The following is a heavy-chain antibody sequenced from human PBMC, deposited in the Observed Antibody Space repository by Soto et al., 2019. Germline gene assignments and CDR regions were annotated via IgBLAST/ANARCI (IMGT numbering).Heavy chain of an antibody. CDR2: TYYRSKWYN. CDR1: GDSVSSNSAA. Sequence: SQTLSLTCAISGDSVSSNSAAWNWIRQSPSRGLEWQGRTYYRSKWYNDYAVSVKSRITINPDTSKNQFSRQLNSVTPEDTAVYYCARDLTTAMGASIPDYYYGMDVWGQGTTVTVSS. CDR3: ARDLTTAMGASIPDYYYGMDV. D-gene: IGHD5-18*01. V-gene: IGHV6-1*01. J-gene: IGHJ6*02.